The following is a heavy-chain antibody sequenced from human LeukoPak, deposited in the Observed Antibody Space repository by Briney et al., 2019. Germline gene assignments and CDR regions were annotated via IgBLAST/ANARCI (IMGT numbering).Heavy chain of an antibody. CDR2: INPNSGGT. Sequence: ASVKVSCKASGYTFTDYYMHLVRQAPGQGLEWMGCINPNSGGTNYAQNFQGRVTMTRDTSISTAYMELSRLTSDDTAVYYCARDDGVHDAFDIWGQGTMVTVSS. CDR1: GYTFTDYY. J-gene: IGHJ3*02. D-gene: IGHD3-10*01. V-gene: IGHV1-2*02. CDR3: ARDDGVHDAFDI.